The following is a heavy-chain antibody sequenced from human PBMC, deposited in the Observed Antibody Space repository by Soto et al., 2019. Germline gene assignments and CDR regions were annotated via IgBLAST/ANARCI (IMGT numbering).Heavy chain of an antibody. CDR1: GYTFTSYD. J-gene: IGHJ4*02. Sequence: ASVKVSGKASGYTFTSYDINWVRQATGQGLEWMGWMNPNSGNTGYAQKFQGRVTMTRNTSISTAYMELSSLRSEDTAVYYCARGDPTFLWFGELYPYFDYWGQGTQVTVSS. V-gene: IGHV1-8*01. D-gene: IGHD3-10*01. CDR2: MNPNSGNT. CDR3: ARGDPTFLWFGELYPYFDY.